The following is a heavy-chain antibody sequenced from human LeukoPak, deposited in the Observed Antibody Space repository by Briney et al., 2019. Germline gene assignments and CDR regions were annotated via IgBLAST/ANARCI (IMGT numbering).Heavy chain of an antibody. CDR1: AFXFSSYG. D-gene: IGHD1-26*01. J-gene: IGHJ4*02. Sequence: GGSLRLSCAASAFXFSSYGMHWVREAPGKGLEWVAVIWFDGSNEYYADSVKGRFTISRDNSKNTLYLQINSLRAEDTAVYYCAGDGAWYSGTQYFFDYWGQGTLVTVSS. V-gene: IGHV3-33*01. CDR2: IWFDGSNE. CDR3: AGDGAWYSGTQYFFDY.